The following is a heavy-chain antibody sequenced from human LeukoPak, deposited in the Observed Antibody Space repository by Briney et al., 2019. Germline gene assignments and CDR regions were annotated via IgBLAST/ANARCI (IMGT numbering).Heavy chain of an antibody. CDR3: AKDTFRGWYGAIDY. V-gene: IGHV3-9*01. CDR2: ISWNSGSI. CDR1: GFTFDDYA. Sequence: TGGSLRLSCAASGFTFDDYAMHWVRQAPGKGLEWVSGISWNSGSIGYADSVKGRFTISRDNAKNSLYLQMNSLRAEDTALCYCAKDTFRGWYGAIDYWGQGTLVTVSS. D-gene: IGHD6-19*01. J-gene: IGHJ4*02.